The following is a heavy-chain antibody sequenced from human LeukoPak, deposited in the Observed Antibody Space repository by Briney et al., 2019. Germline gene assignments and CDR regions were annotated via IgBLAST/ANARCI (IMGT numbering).Heavy chain of an antibody. CDR1: GGSISSGGYY. V-gene: IGHV4-31*03. D-gene: IGHD6-13*01. CDR3: ARDTIAAAGFFDY. CDR2: IYYSGST. Sequence: TLSLTCTVSGGSISSGGYYWSWIRQHPGKGLEWIGYIYYSGSTYYNPSLKSRVTISVDTSKNQFSLKLSSVTAADTAVYYCARDTIAAAGFFDYWGQGTLVTVSS. J-gene: IGHJ4*02.